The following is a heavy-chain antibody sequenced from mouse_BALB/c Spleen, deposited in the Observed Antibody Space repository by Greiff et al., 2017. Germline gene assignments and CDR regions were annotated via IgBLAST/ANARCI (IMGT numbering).Heavy chain of an antibody. Sequence: VQLKQSGAELVKPGASVKLSCTASGFNIKDTYMHWVKQRPEQGLEWIGRIDPANGNTKYDPKFQGKATITADTSSNTAYLQLSSLTSEDTAVYYCARARELGLYFDYWGQGTTLTVSS. CDR2: IDPANGNT. CDR1: GFNIKDTY. V-gene: IGHV14-3*02. J-gene: IGHJ2*01. D-gene: IGHD4-1*01. CDR3: ARARELGLYFDY.